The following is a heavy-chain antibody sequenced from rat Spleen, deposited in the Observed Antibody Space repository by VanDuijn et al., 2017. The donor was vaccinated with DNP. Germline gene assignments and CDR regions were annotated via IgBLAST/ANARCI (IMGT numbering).Heavy chain of an antibody. V-gene: IGHV5S23*01. CDR3: ARWDGYNDGFDY. J-gene: IGHJ2*01. CDR1: GFTFSNYD. D-gene: IGHD1-9*01. CDR2: ISTGGGGT. Sequence: EVQLAESGGGLVRPGRSLKLSCAASGFTFSNYDMAWVRQAPTKGLEWVAYISTGGGGTYYRDSVKGRFTISRDNAKSTLYLQVSSLRSEDTATYYCARWDGYNDGFDYWGQGVMVTVSS.